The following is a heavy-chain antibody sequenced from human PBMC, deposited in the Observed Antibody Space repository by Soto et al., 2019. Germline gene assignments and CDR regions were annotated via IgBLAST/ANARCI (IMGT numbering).Heavy chain of an antibody. CDR3: ARGPRGLYHHDY. V-gene: IGHV3-74*01. CDR1: GFTFSGDW. CDR2: INMDGSST. Sequence: EVQLVESGGGLVQPGGSLRLSCAASGFTFSGDWMHWVRQAAGKGLVWVSRINMDGSSTNYADSVKGRFTISRDNAKNTLYLQMNSLRVDDMAVYYCARGPRGLYHHDYWGQGALVTVSS. J-gene: IGHJ4*02. D-gene: IGHD2-2*01.